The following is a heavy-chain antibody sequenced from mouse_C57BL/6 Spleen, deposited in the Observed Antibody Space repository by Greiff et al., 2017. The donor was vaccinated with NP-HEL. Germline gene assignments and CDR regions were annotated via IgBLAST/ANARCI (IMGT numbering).Heavy chain of an antibody. CDR2: IDPANGNT. V-gene: IGHV14-3*01. CDR3: ASGDYDLAWFAY. CDR1: GFNIKNTY. Sequence: EVQLQQSVAELVRPGASVKLSCTASGFNIKNTYMHWVKQRPEQGLEWIGRIDPANGNTKYAPKFQGKATITADKSSSTAYMQLSSLTSEDSAVYFCASGDYDLAWFAYWGQGTLVTVSA. D-gene: IGHD2-4*01. J-gene: IGHJ3*01.